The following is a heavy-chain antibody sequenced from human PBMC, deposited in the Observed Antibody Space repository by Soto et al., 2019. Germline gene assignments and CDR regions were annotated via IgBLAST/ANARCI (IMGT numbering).Heavy chain of an antibody. CDR2: ISAYNGNT. V-gene: IGHV1-18*01. Sequence: QVQLVQSGAEVKKPGASVKVSCKASGYTFTSYGISWVRQAPGQGLEWMGWISAYNGNTNYAQKLQGRVTMTTDTSTSTAYMELRSLRSDDTAVHYCARASRRPYQTTDGMDVWGQGTTVTVSS. CDR3: ARASRRPYQTTDGMDV. CDR1: GYTFTSYG. J-gene: IGHJ6*02. D-gene: IGHD1-1*01.